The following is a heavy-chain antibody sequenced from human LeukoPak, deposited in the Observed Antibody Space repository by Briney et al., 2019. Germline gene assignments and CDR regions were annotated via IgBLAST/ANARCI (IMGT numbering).Heavy chain of an antibody. CDR3: ARDLAPVRKMSSYYYGMDV. J-gene: IGHJ6*02. CDR1: GGTFSTHA. CDR2: IIPIFGIA. D-gene: IGHD3-10*01. V-gene: IGHV1-69*17. Sequence: SVKVSCKASGGTFSTHAISWVRQAPGQGLEWMGGIIPIFGIADYAQKYQGRVTITADKSTSTAYMELSSLRSEDTAVYYCARDLAPVRKMSSYYYGMDVWGQGTTVTVSS.